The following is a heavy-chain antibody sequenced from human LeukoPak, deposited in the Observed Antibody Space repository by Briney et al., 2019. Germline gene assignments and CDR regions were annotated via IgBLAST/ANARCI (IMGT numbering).Heavy chain of an antibody. CDR2: ISYDGSNK. CDR1: GFTFSSYA. V-gene: IGHV3-30-3*01. J-gene: IGHJ4*02. CDR3: ARDRSLGFDY. Sequence: GRSLRLSCAASGFTFSSYAMHWVRQAPGKGLEWVAVISYDGSNKYYADSVKGRFTISRDNSKNTLYLQMNSLRAEDTAVYYCARDRSLGFDYWGQGTLVTVSS. D-gene: IGHD6-13*01.